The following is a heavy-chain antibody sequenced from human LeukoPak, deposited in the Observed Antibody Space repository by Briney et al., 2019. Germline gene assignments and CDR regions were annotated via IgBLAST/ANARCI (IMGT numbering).Heavy chain of an antibody. CDR2: ISGSGGTT. D-gene: IGHD3-22*01. CDR3: AKGMYYYDSSGYYLFDY. Sequence: GGSLRLSCAASGFTFSSYAMSWVRQAPGKGLEWVSAISGSGGTTYYADSVKGRFTISRDNSKNTLYLQMNSLRAEDTAVYYCAKGMYYYDSSGYYLFDYWGQGTLVTVSS. J-gene: IGHJ4*02. CDR1: GFTFSSYA. V-gene: IGHV3-23*01.